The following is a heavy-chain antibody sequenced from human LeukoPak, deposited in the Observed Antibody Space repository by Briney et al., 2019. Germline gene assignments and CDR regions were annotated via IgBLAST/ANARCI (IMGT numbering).Heavy chain of an antibody. D-gene: IGHD3-3*01. CDR1: GFTFSTSA. V-gene: IGHV3-23*01. CDR2: ISVSGYST. CDR3: AKIFGVVMLTEFDY. Sequence: HPGASLRLSCAASGFTFSTSAMGWVRRAPGKGLEWVSGISVSGYSTYYAESVKGRFTISRDNSKNTLYLQMNSLRAEDTAVYYCAKIFGVVMLTEFDYWGQGTVVTVSS. J-gene: IGHJ4*02.